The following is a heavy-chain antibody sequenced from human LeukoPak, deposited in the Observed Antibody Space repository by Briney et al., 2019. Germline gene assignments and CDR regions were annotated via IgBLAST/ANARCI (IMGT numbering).Heavy chain of an antibody. Sequence: ASVKVSCKASGYTFTSYGISWVRQAPGQGLEWMGWISAYNGNTNYAQKLQGRVTMTTDTSTSTAYMEPRSLRSDDTAVYYCARDRREYIAAAGPPDFDYWGQGTLVTVSS. V-gene: IGHV1-18*01. J-gene: IGHJ4*02. CDR3: ARDRREYIAAAGPPDFDY. CDR2: ISAYNGNT. D-gene: IGHD6-13*01. CDR1: GYTFTSYG.